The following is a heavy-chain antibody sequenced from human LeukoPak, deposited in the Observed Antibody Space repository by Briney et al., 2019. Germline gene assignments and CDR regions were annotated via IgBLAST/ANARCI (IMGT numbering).Heavy chain of an antibody. J-gene: IGHJ4*02. Sequence: GGSLRLSCRASRFTFSSYALSWVRRAPGKGLEWVSAISGSGDHTYYADSVKGRFTISRDNSKNTLYLQMISLRAEDTAVYYCAKHGFSSGWPQVPSEHWGQGTLVTVSS. CDR3: AKHGFSSGWPQVPSEH. CDR1: RFTFSSYA. D-gene: IGHD6-19*01. CDR2: ISGSGDHT. V-gene: IGHV3-23*01.